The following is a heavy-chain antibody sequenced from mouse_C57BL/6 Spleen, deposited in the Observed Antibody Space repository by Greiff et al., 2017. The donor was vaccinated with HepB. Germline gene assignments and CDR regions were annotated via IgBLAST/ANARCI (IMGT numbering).Heavy chain of an antibody. D-gene: IGHD4-1*01. J-gene: IGHJ2*01. Sequence: VKLVESGAELVKPGASVKISCKASGYAFSSYWMNWVKQRPGKGLEWIGQIYPGDGDTNYNGKFKGKATLTADKSSSTAYMQLSSLTSEDSAVYFCARKGLTGTFDYWGQGTTLTVSS. CDR3: ARKGLTGTFDY. V-gene: IGHV1-80*01. CDR2: IYPGDGDT. CDR1: GYAFSSYW.